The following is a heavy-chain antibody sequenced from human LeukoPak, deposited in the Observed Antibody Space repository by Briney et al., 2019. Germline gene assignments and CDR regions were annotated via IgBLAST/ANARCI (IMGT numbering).Heavy chain of an antibody. CDR3: ARVYSGTYYWDLDF. J-gene: IGHJ4*02. CDR2: ISSSSSYT. Sequence: GGSLRLSCAASGFTFSDYYMSWIRQAPGKGLEWVSYISSSSSYTNYADSVKGRFTISRDNAKNSLYLQMNSLRAEDTALYYFARVYSGTYYWDLDFWGQGTLVSVSS. D-gene: IGHD1-26*01. CDR1: GFTFSDYY. V-gene: IGHV3-11*06.